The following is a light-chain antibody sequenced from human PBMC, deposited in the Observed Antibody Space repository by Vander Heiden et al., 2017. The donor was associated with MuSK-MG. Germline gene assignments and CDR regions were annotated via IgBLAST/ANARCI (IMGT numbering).Light chain of an antibody. CDR3: QQNYSTRT. J-gene: IGKJ1*01. V-gene: IGKV1-39*01. CDR1: QSISSY. Sequence: IQMTQSPSSLSASVGDRVTITCRASQSISSYLNWYQQKAGKAPKLLIYATSRLQSGVPSRFSGSGSGTDFTLTISRLQPEDFATYYLQQNYSTRTFGQGTRVEIK. CDR2: ATS.